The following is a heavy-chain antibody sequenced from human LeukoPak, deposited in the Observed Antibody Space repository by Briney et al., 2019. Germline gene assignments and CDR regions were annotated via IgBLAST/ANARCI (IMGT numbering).Heavy chain of an antibody. Sequence: GGSLRLSCAASGLTFAGYAMSWVRQAPGKGLEWVSSIQGTDGTTYYADSVKGRFTVSRDNSKNTLYLQMNSLRVEDTAVYYCAKDFRHSSTADSGSDVPLDYWGQGTLVSVSS. CDR3: AKDFRHSSTADSGSDVPLDY. V-gene: IGHV3-23*01. J-gene: IGHJ4*02. D-gene: IGHD1-26*01. CDR1: GLTFAGYA. CDR2: IQGTDGTT.